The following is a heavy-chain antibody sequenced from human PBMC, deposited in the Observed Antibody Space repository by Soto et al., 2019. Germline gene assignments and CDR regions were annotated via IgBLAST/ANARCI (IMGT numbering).Heavy chain of an antibody. CDR2: INSDGSST. D-gene: IGHD1-26*01. CDR1: GFTFRSYW. V-gene: IGHV3-74*01. CDR3: ARARRSASWNLSGTYSFDH. Sequence: EVRLVESRGGLVRPGGSLRLSCAASGFTFRSYWMHWVRQAPGKGLVWVSRINSDGSSTNYAESVKGRFAISRDHSNNTLYLQMNSLRAEDTAVYYCARARRSASWNLSGTYSFDHWGQGILVTVSS. J-gene: IGHJ4*02.